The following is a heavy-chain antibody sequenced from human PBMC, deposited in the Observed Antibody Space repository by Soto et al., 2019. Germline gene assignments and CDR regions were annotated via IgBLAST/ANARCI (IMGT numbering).Heavy chain of an antibody. CDR1: GGSISSGGYY. CDR2: IYYSGST. D-gene: IGHD6-19*01. Sequence: PSETLSLTCTVSGGSISSGGYYWSWIRQHPGKGLEWIGYIYYSGSTYYNPSLKSRVTISVDTSKNQVSLKLSSVTAADTAVYFCARSVAVPGAHIDYWGQGTQVTVS. V-gene: IGHV4-31*03. J-gene: IGHJ4*02. CDR3: ARSVAVPGAHIDY.